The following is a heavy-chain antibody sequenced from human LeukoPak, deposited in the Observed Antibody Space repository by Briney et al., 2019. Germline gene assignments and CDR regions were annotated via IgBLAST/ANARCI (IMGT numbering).Heavy chain of an antibody. D-gene: IGHD2-2*01. V-gene: IGHV3-48*01. CDR2: IRSSSTTI. CDR1: GFSFSAYS. CDR3: ARDSRSHCGTDACYGPYFDY. Sequence: GGSLRLSCEASGFSFSAYSMSWVRQAPGKGPEWISYIRSSSTTIYYADSVKGRFTISRDNAENSVYLQVNSLRVEDTAVYFCARDSRSHCGTDACYGPYFDYWGQGILVAVSS. J-gene: IGHJ4*02.